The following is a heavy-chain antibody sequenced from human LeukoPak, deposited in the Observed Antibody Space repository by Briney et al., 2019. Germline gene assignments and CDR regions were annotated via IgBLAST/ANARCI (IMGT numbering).Heavy chain of an antibody. Sequence: NPSETLSLTCTVSGGSITSSSYHWGWIRQPPGKGLEWIGNINYSEFTYYNPSLKSRLTMSVDTSNNQFSLRLSSVTAADTAVYYCARRVAGHGIIAVPLTWFDPWGQGTLVTVSS. CDR3: ARRVAGHGIIAVPLTWFDP. D-gene: IGHD6-19*01. CDR1: GGSITSSSYH. V-gene: IGHV4-39*01. J-gene: IGHJ5*02. CDR2: INYSEFT.